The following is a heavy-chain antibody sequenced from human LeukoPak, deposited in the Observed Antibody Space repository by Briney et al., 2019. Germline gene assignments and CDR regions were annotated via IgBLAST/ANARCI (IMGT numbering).Heavy chain of an antibody. D-gene: IGHD5/OR15-5a*01. CDR2: IGIADDT. J-gene: IGHJ3*02. Sequence: GGSLRLSCAASGFTFRDYDMHWVRQVPGRGLEWVSAIGIADDTHYPDSVKGRFTISREIAKNSLYLQMNTLRDGDMAVYYCVRGGIRVSGIDAFDIWGQGTMVTVSS. V-gene: IGHV3-13*01. CDR3: VRGGIRVSGIDAFDI. CDR1: GFTFRDYD.